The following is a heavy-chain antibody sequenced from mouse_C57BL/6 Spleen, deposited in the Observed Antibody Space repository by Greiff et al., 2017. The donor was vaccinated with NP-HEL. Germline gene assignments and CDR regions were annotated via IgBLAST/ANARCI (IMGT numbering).Heavy chain of an antibody. Sequence: ESGPGLVKPSQSLSLTCSVTGYSITSCYYWNWIRQFPGNKLEWMGYISYDGSNNYNPSLKNRISITRDTSKNQFFLKLNSVTTEDTATYYCATYYDGYYVWFAYWGQGTLVTVSA. CDR1: GYSITSCYY. CDR3: ATYYDGYYVWFAY. J-gene: IGHJ3*01. D-gene: IGHD2-3*01. CDR2: ISYDGSN. V-gene: IGHV3-6*01.